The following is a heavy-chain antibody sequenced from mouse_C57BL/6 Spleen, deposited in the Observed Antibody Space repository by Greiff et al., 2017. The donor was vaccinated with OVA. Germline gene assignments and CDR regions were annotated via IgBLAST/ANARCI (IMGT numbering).Heavy chain of an antibody. CDR2: IDPENGDT. V-gene: IGHV14-4*01. CDR1: GFNIKDDY. J-gene: IGHJ2*01. Sequence: VQLKQSGAELVRPGASVKLSCTASGFNIKDDYMHWVKQRPEQGLEWIGWIDPENGDTEYASKFQGKATIPADTSSNTAYLQLSSLTSGATAVYYCTAEGTVVAGDYWGKGTTLTVSS. CDR3: TAEGTVVAGDY. D-gene: IGHD1-1*01.